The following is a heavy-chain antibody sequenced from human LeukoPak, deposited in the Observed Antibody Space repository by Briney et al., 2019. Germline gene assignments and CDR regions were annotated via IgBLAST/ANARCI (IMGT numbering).Heavy chain of an antibody. CDR3: TTRRQDGW. Sequence: PGGSLRLSCVGSGFTFSDAWMSWVRQAPGKGLEWVGRIKSKSDGGTIDYAAPVKGRFTISRDDTRNTLYLQMNSLKTEDTAVYYCTTRRQDGWWGQGTLVTVS. CDR1: GFTFSDAW. J-gene: IGHJ4*02. V-gene: IGHV3-15*01. CDR2: IKSKSDGGTI. D-gene: IGHD2-15*01.